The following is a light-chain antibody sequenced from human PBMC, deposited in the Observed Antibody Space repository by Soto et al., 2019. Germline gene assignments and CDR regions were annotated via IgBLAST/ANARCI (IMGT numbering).Light chain of an antibody. CDR1: SSDVGSYNL. Sequence: HSALTQPASVSGSPGQSSTISCTGTSSDVGSYNLVSWYQQHPGKAPKLMIYEVSKRPSGVSNRFSGSKSGNTASLTISGLQAEDEADYYCCSYAGSSAYVFGTGTKVTVL. V-gene: IGLV2-23*02. CDR3: CSYAGSSAYV. J-gene: IGLJ1*01. CDR2: EVS.